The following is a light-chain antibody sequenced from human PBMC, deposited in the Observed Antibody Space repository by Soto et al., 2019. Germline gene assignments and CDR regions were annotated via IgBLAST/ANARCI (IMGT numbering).Light chain of an antibody. J-gene: IGLJ3*02. CDR2: NHD. V-gene: IGLV1-47*02. CDR3: ALWDDRLRRPV. CDR1: SSNVGINY. Sequence: QSALTQPPSVSGAPGQRVTLSCSGSSSNVGINYVNWYQHVPGTAPKLLIYNHDQRPSGVPERFSASASGTSASLVISGLRAEDEADYYCALWDDRLRRPVFGGGTKLTVL.